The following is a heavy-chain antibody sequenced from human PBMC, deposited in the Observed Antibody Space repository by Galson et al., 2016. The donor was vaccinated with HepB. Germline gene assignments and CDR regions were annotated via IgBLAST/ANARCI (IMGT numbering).Heavy chain of an antibody. CDR3: AKDQIPGAPDFFDF. J-gene: IGHJ4*02. Sequence: SLRLSCAASGFTFSIWTMGWVRQAPGKGLEWVAVMSPGGSIKLYTDSVKGRFTISRDNSRNTLYLQMNSLRPEDTAVYYCAKDQIPGAPDFFDFWGQGTLVTVSS. D-gene: IGHD2-21*01. V-gene: IGHV3-30*18. CDR2: MSPGGSIK. CDR1: GFTFSIWT.